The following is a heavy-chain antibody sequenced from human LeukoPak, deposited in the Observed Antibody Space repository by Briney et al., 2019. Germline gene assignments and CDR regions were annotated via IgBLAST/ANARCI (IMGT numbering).Heavy chain of an antibody. CDR3: AGDLPH. CDR1: GFTFSSYE. V-gene: IGHV3-48*03. J-gene: IGHJ4*02. Sequence: PGGSRRLSCAPSGFTFSSYEMSWVRQAPGKGLEWVSYISSSGGTVKYADSVKGRFTISRDNAKNSLYLQMNSLRAEDTAVYYCAGDLPHWGQGTLVTVSS. CDR2: ISSSGGTV.